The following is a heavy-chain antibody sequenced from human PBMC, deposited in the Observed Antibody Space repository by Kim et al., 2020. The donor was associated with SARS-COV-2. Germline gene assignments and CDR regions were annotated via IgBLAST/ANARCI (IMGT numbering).Heavy chain of an antibody. D-gene: IGHD2-21*01. CDR3: ARAEEWHIIGYYFDY. Sequence: VSVKSRITISPDTSKNQFSLQLNSVTPEDTAVYYCARAEEWHIIGYYFDYWGQGTLVTVSS. V-gene: IGHV6-1*01. J-gene: IGHJ4*02.